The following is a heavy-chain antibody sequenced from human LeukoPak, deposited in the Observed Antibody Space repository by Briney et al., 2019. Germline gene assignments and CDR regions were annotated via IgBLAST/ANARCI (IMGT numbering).Heavy chain of an antibody. D-gene: IGHD6-13*01. CDR1: GGSISSYY. CDR3: ARVGASVAAAAYWYFDL. J-gene: IGHJ2*01. Sequence: PSETLSLSCTVSGGSISSYYWSWIRQPAGKGLEWIGRIYSSGTTNYNPPLKSRVTMSVDTSKNQFSLNLSSLTAADTAVYYCARVGASVAAAAYWYFDLWGRGTLVSVSS. V-gene: IGHV4-4*07. CDR2: IYSSGTT.